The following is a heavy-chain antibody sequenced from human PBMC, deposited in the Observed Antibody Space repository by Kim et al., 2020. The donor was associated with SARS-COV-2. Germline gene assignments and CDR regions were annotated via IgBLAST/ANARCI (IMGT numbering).Heavy chain of an antibody. V-gene: IGHV4-34*01. CDR1: GESFSIFY. D-gene: IGHD3-9*01. CDR2: VNHSGTT. Sequence: SETLSLTCAVYGESFSIFYWTWIRQSPGKGLEWLGEVNHSGTTKYNPSRESRVTISLDTSRQQFSLKLNSVTAADTAFYYCARGGGLTGYYLDSWGPGTLVTVSS. CDR3: ARGGGLTGYYLDS. J-gene: IGHJ4*02.